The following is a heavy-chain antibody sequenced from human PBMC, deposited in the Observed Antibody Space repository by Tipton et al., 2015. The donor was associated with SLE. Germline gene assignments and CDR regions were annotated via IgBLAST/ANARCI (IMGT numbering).Heavy chain of an antibody. CDR3: ARDRELHSSSPPDY. J-gene: IGHJ4*02. V-gene: IGHV3-20*01. CDR1: GFTFSSYA. D-gene: IGHD6-13*01. Sequence: SLRLSCAASGFTFSSYAMSWVRQAPGKGLEWVSAISGSGGSTGYADSVKGRFTISRDNAKNSLYLQMNSLRAEDTALYHCARDRELHSSSPPDYWGQGTLVTVSS. CDR2: ISGSGGST.